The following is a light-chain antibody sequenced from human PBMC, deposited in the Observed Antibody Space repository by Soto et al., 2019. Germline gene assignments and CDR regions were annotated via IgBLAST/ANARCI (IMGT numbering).Light chain of an antibody. Sequence: QSALTQPASVSGSPGQSITISCTGTSSDVGGYNYVSWYQQHPGKAPKLMIYEVSNRPSGVSNRFSGSKSGNTASLTISTVEAGDEADYYCQVWDNPSEHVVFGGGTKLTVL. V-gene: IGLV2-14*01. CDR2: EVS. CDR3: QVWDNPSEHVV. J-gene: IGLJ2*01. CDR1: SSDVGGYNY.